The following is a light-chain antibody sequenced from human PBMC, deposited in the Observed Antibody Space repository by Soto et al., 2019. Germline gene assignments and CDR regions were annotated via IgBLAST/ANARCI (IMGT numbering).Light chain of an antibody. J-gene: IGKJ1*01. V-gene: IGKV3-20*01. CDR1: QTVSSNY. Sequence: EIVLTQSPGTLSLSPGERATLSCRASQTVSSNYLVWYQHKPGQAPRLLIYGASNRAPGLSDRFSGSGSGTDCTLPISRLEPEDFAVYYCHKCGNSWWTCGQGPKVEI. CDR2: GAS. CDR3: HKCGNSWWT.